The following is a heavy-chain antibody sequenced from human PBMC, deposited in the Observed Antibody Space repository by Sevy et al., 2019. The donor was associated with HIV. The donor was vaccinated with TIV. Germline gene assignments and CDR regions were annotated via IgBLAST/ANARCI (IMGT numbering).Heavy chain of an antibody. J-gene: IGHJ2*01. CDR1: GYTFDSHD. CDR3: ARGLSYSYAKRGDWVNWYFDV. D-gene: IGHD2-21*01. V-gene: IGHV1-8*01. CDR2: MNPNSGNT. Sequence: ASVKVSCKASGYTFDSHDINWIRHAPGQGLEWMGWMNPNSGNTGYAQRFQGRVTMTRTSSISTAYMDLNDLRSEDTALYYCARGLSYSYAKRGDWVNWYFDVWGRGTLVTVSS.